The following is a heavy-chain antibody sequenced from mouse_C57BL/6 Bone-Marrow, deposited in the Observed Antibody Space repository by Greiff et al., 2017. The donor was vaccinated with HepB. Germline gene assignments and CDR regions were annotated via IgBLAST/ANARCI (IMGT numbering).Heavy chain of an antibody. J-gene: IGHJ4*01. CDR3: ARHVITSYAMDY. Sequence: EVMLVESGGGLVQPGGSLKLSCAASGFTFSDYYMYWVRQTPEKRLEWVAYISNGGGSTYYPDTVKGRFTISRDNAKNTLYLQMSRLKSEDTAMYYCARHVITSYAMDYWGQGTSVTVSS. CDR1: GFTFSDYY. V-gene: IGHV5-12*01. D-gene: IGHD2-4*01. CDR2: ISNGGGST.